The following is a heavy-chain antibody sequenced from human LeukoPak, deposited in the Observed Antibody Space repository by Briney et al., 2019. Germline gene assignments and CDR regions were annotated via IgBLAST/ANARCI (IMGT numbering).Heavy chain of an antibody. CDR1: GVTFSSYS. Sequence: GGSLRLSCAASGVTFSSYSMNWVRQAPGKGLEWVSSISSSSSYIYYADSVKGRFTISRDNAKNSLYLQMNSLRAEDTAVYDCARGGDNVVVPAAVGGDRLDPWGQGTLVTVCS. CDR3: ARGGDNVVVPAAVGGDRLDP. V-gene: IGHV3-21*01. D-gene: IGHD2-2*01. CDR2: ISSSSSYI. J-gene: IGHJ5*02.